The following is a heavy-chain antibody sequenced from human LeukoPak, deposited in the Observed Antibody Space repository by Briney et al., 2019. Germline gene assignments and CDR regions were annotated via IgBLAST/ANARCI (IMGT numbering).Heavy chain of an antibody. CDR1: GGSISTYS. CDR3: ARDAGGTWFDP. Sequence: SETLSLTCTVSGGSISTYSWNWIRQPPGQGLEWIGYVNSNGGTYNNPSPKSRVTVSLDMSKNQFSLKLSSATAADTAVYYCARDAGGTWFDPWGQGILVTVSS. CDR2: VNSNGGT. V-gene: IGHV4-59*01. J-gene: IGHJ5*02.